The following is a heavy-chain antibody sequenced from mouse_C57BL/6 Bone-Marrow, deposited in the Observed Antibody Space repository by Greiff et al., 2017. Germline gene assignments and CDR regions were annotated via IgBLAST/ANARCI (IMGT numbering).Heavy chain of an antibody. CDR1: GYTFTSYW. Sequence: QVQLQQPGAELVRPGSSVKLSCKASGYTFTSYWMHWVKQRPIQGLEWIGNIDPSDRETHYNQKFKDKATLTVDESSSTAYMQLSSLTSEDSAGYDDASGYYGIIYAMDYWGQGTSVTVSS. D-gene: IGHD1-1*01. CDR3: ASGYYGIIYAMDY. CDR2: IDPSDRET. V-gene: IGHV1-52*01. J-gene: IGHJ4*01.